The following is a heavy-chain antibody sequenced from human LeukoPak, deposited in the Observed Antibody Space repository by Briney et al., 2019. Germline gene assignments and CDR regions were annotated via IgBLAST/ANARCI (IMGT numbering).Heavy chain of an antibody. J-gene: IGHJ4*02. Sequence: GGSLRLSCAASGFTFTNNFMSWVRQAPGKGLEWVSAISGSGGSTYYADSVKGRFTISRDNSKNTLYLQMNSLRAEDTAVYYCAKDIATTHYDYWGQGTLVTVSS. V-gene: IGHV3-23*01. CDR3: AKDIATTHYDY. D-gene: IGHD6-13*01. CDR1: GFTFTNNF. CDR2: ISGSGGST.